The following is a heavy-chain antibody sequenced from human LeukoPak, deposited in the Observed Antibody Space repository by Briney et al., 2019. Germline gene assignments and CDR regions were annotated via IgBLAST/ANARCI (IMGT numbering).Heavy chain of an antibody. CDR3: ATDAH. J-gene: IGHJ4*02. CDR1: GFPVSSNY. V-gene: IGHV3-53*01. CDR2: INSGGST. Sequence: PGASLRPSCAAPGFPVSSNYISWVRQAPGKGLEWVSLINSGGSTYYADSVKGRISISRDNSKNTLFLQMNSLRAEDTAVYYCATDAHWGQGTLVTVSS.